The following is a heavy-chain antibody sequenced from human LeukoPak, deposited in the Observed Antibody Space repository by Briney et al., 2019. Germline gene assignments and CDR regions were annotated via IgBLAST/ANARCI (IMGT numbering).Heavy chain of an antibody. J-gene: IGHJ4*02. CDR1: GGSITTYY. D-gene: IGHD2-21*01. CDR3: ARGFYSPFDY. V-gene: IGHV4-59*01. Sequence: PSETLSLTCIVSGGSITTYYWSWIRQPPGKGLEWIGYIYHSGSTNYNPSLKSRVTMSVDTSKNQFSLKLSSVTAADTAVYYCARGFYSPFDYWGQGTLVTVSS. CDR2: IYHSGST.